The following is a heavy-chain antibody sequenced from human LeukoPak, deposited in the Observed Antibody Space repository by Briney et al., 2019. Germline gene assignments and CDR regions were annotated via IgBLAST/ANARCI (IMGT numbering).Heavy chain of an antibody. CDR3: ARNGVYGSGSHFDY. V-gene: IGHV4-31*03. Sequence: PSQTLSLTCTVSGGSISSGGYYWSWIRQHPGKGLEWIGYIYYSGSTYYNPSLKSRVTISVDTSKNQFSLKLSSVTAADMAVYYCARNGVYGSGSHFDYWGQGTLVTVSS. J-gene: IGHJ4*02. CDR1: GGSISSGGYY. CDR2: IYYSGST. D-gene: IGHD3-10*01.